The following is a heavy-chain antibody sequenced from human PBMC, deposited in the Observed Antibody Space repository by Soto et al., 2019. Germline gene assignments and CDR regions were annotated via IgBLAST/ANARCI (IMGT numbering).Heavy chain of an antibody. CDR2: IYYSGST. V-gene: IGHV4-59*01. CDR1: GGSISSYY. J-gene: IGHJ5*02. Sequence: PSETLSLTCTVSGGSISSYYWSWIRQPPGKGLEWIGYIYYSGSTNYNPSLKSRVTISVDTSKNQFSLKLSSVTAADTAVYYCARDQREANRFDPWGQETLVTVSS. CDR3: ARDQREANRFDP.